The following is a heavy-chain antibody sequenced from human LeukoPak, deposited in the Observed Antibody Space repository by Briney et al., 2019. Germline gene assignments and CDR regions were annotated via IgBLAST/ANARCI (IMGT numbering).Heavy chain of an antibody. J-gene: IGHJ6*02. CDR3: ARRLHYYDIWTDYYRVSGMDV. CDR1: GFTFTNFA. V-gene: IGHV3-23*01. Sequence: GGSLRFSCAASGFTFTNFAMSWVRQGPGKGLEWVSAISGSGADTSCADSVKGRFTISRDNSKNTMYLQMNTLSAEETAVYYCARRLHYYDIWTDYYRVSGMDVWGQGTTVTVSS. D-gene: IGHD3-9*01. CDR2: ISGSGADT.